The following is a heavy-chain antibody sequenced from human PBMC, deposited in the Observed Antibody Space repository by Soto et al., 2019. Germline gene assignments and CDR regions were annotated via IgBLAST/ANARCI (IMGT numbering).Heavy chain of an antibody. CDR1: GFTFSNAW. D-gene: IGHD4-17*01. J-gene: IGHJ4*02. CDR3: TTEWYGDYPYDFDY. Sequence: GGSLRLSCAASGFTFSNAWMNWVRQAPGKGLEWVGRIKSNTDGGTTDYAALVKSRFTISRDDSKNTLYLQMNSLTTEDTAVYYCTTEWYGDYPYDFDYWGQGTLVTVSS. CDR2: IKSNTDGGTT. V-gene: IGHV3-15*07.